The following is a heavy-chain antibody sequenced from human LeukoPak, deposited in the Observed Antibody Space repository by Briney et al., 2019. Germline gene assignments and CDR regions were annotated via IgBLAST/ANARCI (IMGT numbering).Heavy chain of an antibody. D-gene: IGHD3-22*01. CDR1: GGSISSSRNY. CDR3: ARASYSYDINGWVPFDY. CDR2: IYTSGST. Sequence: SETLSLTCTVSGGSISSSRNYWSWIRQPAGKGLEWIGRIYTSGSTNYNPSLKSRVTISGDTSKNQFSLRLSSVTAADMAVYYCARASYSYDINGWVPFDYWGQGTLVTVSS. V-gene: IGHV4-61*02. J-gene: IGHJ4*02.